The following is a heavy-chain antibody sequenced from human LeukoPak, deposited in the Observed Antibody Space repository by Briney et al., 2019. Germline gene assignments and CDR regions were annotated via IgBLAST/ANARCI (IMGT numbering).Heavy chain of an antibody. CDR2: MNPNSGNT. J-gene: IGHJ1*01. CDR1: GYTFTSYD. CDR3: ARATPPEYFQH. Sequence: ASVKVSCKASGYTFTSYDINWVRQATGQGLEWMGWMNPNSGNTGYAQKFQGRVTITRNTPISTAYMELSSLRPEDTAVYYCARATPPEYFQHWGQGTLVTVSS. V-gene: IGHV1-8*03.